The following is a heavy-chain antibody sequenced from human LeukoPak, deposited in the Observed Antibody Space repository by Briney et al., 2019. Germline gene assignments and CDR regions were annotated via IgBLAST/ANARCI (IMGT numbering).Heavy chain of an antibody. CDR3: ARDPRLDLFEDYFDY. CDR2: INPNSGGT. J-gene: IGHJ4*02. D-gene: IGHD3-10*02. V-gene: IGHV1-2*02. CDR1: GYTFTGYY. Sequence: ASVKVSCKASGYTFTGYYMHWVRQAPGQGLEWMGWINPNSGGTNYAQKSQGRVTMTRDTSISTAYMELSRLRSDDTAVYYCARDPRLDLFEDYFDYWGQGTLVTVSS.